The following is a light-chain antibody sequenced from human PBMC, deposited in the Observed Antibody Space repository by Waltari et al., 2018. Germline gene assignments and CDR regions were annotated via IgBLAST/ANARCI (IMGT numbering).Light chain of an antibody. CDR2: AAS. V-gene: IGKV1-27*01. CDR1: QGISNY. J-gene: IGKJ1*01. CDR3: QKYNSAPRT. Sequence: DIQMPQSPSSLYAAVGHRVTLTCRASQGISNYFALYQQKPGKVPKLLIYAASTLQSGVPSRFSGSGSGTEFTLTISSLQPEDVATYYCQKYNSAPRTFGQGTKVEIK.